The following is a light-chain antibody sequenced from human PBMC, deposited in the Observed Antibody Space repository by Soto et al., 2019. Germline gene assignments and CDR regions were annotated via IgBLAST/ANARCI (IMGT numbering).Light chain of an antibody. V-gene: IGKV3-20*01. CDR1: QSISSSY. Sequence: ESVLTQAPGTLSLPPGERTTLSCRASQSISSSYLAWYQQKPGQAPRLLVYGASSRATGIPDRFSGSGSGTDFTLTISRLEPEDFALYYCQQYSSTFWTLGQGTKVDIK. CDR2: GAS. CDR3: QQYSSTFWT. J-gene: IGKJ1*01.